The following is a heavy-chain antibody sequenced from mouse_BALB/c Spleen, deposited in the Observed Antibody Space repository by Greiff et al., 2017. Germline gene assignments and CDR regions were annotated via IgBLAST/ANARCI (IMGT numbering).Heavy chain of an antibody. CDR2: IRLKSNNYAT. CDR3: TRPEYYAGFAY. V-gene: IGHV6-6*02. Sequence: EVKLMESGGGLVQPGGSMKLSCVASGFTFSNYWMNWVRQSPEKGLEWVAEIRLKSNNYATHYAESVKGRFTISRDDSKSSVYLQMNNLRAEDTGIYYCTRPEYYAGFAYWGQGTLVTVSA. D-gene: IGHD1-1*01. CDR1: GFTFSNYW. J-gene: IGHJ3*01.